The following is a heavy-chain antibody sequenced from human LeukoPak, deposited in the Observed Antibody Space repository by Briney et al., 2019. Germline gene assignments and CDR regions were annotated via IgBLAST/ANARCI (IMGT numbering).Heavy chain of an antibody. J-gene: IGHJ4*02. Sequence: PSETLSLTCAFYGGSFSGYYWSWIRQPPGKGLEWIGQINHSGSTNYNPSLKSRVTISVDTSKNQFSLKLSSVTAADTAVYYCASVDTAMFYYFDYWGQGTLVTVSS. CDR2: INHSGST. CDR1: GGSFSGYY. CDR3: ASVDTAMFYYFDY. D-gene: IGHD5-18*01. V-gene: IGHV4-34*01.